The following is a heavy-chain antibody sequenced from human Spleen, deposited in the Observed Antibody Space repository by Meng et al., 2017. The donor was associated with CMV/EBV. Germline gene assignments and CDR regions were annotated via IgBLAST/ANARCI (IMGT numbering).Heavy chain of an antibody. D-gene: IGHD1-14*01. CDR3: ARGLGTPIDY. CDR1: GFTFSSYA. V-gene: IGHV4-34*01. CDR2: INRSGNT. Sequence: ESLKISCAASGFTFSSYAMSWVRQAPGKGLEWIGEINRSGNTNYNSSLKSRVTMSVDTSKNQFFLRLNSVTGADTAVYYCARGLGTPIDYWGQGTLVTVSS. J-gene: IGHJ4*02.